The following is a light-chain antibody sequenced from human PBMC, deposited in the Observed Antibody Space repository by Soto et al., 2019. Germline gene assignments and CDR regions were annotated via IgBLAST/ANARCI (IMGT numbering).Light chain of an antibody. J-gene: IGLJ2*01. CDR2: RNN. V-gene: IGLV1-47*01. CDR3: AAWDDSLSGRVA. Sequence: VLTQPPSASGTPGQRVTISCSGSSSKIGSNYVYWYQQLPGTAPKLLIYRNNQRPSGVPDRFSGAKSVTSASLAISGLRSEDEADHYCAAWDDSLSGRVAFGGGTKLTVL. CDR1: SSKIGSNY.